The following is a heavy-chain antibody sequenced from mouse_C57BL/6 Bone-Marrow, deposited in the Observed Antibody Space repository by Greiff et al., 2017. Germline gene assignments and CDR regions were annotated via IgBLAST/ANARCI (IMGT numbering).Heavy chain of an antibody. V-gene: IGHV14-4*01. CDR1: GFNIKDDY. CDR2: IDPENGDT. CDR3: TLLLEDY. J-gene: IGHJ4*01. D-gene: IGHD1-1*01. Sequence: VQLQQSGAELVRPGASVKLSCTASGFNIKDDYMHWVKQRPEQGLEWIGWIDPENGDTEYASKFQGKATITADTSSNTASLQLSSLTSEDTAVYYCTLLLEDYWGQGTSVTVSS.